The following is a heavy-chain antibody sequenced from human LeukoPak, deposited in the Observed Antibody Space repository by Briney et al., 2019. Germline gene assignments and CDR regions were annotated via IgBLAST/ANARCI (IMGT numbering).Heavy chain of an antibody. D-gene: IGHD6-13*01. CDR3: ARGQQLHDAFDI. J-gene: IGHJ3*02. Sequence: GGSLRLSCAASGFTFSDYYMSWIRQAPGKGLEWVSYISSSGRTIYYADSVKGRFTISRDNAKNSLRLQMNSLRAEDTAVYYCARGQQLHDAFDIWGQGTMVTVSS. V-gene: IGHV3-11*04. CDR2: ISSSGRTI. CDR1: GFTFSDYY.